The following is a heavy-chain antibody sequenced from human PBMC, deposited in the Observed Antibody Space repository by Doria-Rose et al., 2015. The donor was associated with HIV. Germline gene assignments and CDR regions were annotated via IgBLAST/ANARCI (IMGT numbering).Heavy chain of an antibody. CDR2: TYIRGST. CDR1: GGSIGSASYY. CDR3: ARGGGLQFLDWLPNY. D-gene: IGHD3-3*01. V-gene: IGHV4-61*02. J-gene: IGHJ4*02. Sequence: APGVVKPSQTLSLTRTVSGGSIGSASYYWSWIRQPAGKGLEWIGRTYIRGSTDYNPSLQSRVTISVDTSKNQFSLELNSVTAADTAVYYCARGGGLQFLDWLPNYWGQGTLVTVSP.